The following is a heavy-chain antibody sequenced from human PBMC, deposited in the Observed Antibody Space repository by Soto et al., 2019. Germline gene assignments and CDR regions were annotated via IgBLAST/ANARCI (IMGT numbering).Heavy chain of an antibody. Sequence: QVQLQESGPGLVKPSQTLSLTCTVSGGSISSGGYYWSWIRQHPGKGLEWIGYIYYSGSSYYNPSLKSRVTISVDTSKNQFSLKLSSVTAADTAVYYCAVGYYGSGSSPRRYFDYWGQGTLVTVSS. V-gene: IGHV4-31*03. CDR2: IYYSGSS. D-gene: IGHD3-10*01. CDR1: GGSISSGGYY. J-gene: IGHJ4*02. CDR3: AVGYYGSGSSPRRYFDY.